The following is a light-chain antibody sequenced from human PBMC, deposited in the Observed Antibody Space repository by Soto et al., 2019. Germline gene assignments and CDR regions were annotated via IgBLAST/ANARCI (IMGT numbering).Light chain of an antibody. Sequence: QSALTQPASVSGSPGQSITISCTGTSSDVGGYNYVSWYPQHPGKPPKLMIYEVSNRPSGVSTRFSGSKSGNTASLTISGLQAEDEADYYCSSYTSSSTLGVFGGGTKLTVL. V-gene: IGLV2-14*01. J-gene: IGLJ3*02. CDR3: SSYTSSSTLGV. CDR1: SSDVGGYNY. CDR2: EVS.